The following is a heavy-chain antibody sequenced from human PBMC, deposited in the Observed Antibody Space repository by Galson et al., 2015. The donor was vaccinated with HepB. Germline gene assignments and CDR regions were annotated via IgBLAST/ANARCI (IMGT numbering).Heavy chain of an antibody. D-gene: IGHD2-2*03. V-gene: IGHV4-61*01. CDR1: GGSVSSGSFY. Sequence: LSLTCTVSGGSVSSGSFYWSWIRQPPGKGLEWLGHMYYSGSTNHNPSLKSRVTISVDTSKNQFSLKLSSVAAADPAMYYRARVAGVDIGQIGCGGQGTLVTVSS. CDR2: MYYSGST. J-gene: IGHJ4*02. CDR3: ARVAGVDIGQIGC.